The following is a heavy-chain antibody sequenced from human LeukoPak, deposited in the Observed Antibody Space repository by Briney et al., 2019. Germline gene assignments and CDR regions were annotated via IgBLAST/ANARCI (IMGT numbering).Heavy chain of an antibody. V-gene: IGHV1-18*01. J-gene: IGHJ4*02. CDR1: GYTFDNFE. CDR3: ARVGGLYDSSCYYKTPFDY. CDR2: IATKKGFT. Sequence: ASVKVSCKASGYTFDNFENFGFSWVRQAPGQGLEWMGWIATKKGFTDYAQKFQGRVTMTADTSTNTAYLDLRSLISADTAVYYCARVGGLYDSSCYYKTPFDYWGQGTLVTVSS. D-gene: IGHD3-22*01.